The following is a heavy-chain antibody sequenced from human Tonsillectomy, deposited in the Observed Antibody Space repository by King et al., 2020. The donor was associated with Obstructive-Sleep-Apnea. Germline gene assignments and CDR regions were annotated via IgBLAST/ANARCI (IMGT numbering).Heavy chain of an antibody. V-gene: IGHV3-30*18. J-gene: IGHJ3*02. CDR2: ISYDGSNK. CDR3: AKDFAWFGEPRVAFAI. D-gene: IGHD3-10*01. Sequence: VQLVESGGGVVQPGRSLRLSCAASGFTFSAYGMHWVRQAPGKGLEWVAVISYDGSNKYYADSVKGRFTISRDNSKNTLYLQMNSLRPEDTAVYYCAKDFAWFGEPRVAFAIWGQGTMVTVSS. CDR1: GFTFSAYG.